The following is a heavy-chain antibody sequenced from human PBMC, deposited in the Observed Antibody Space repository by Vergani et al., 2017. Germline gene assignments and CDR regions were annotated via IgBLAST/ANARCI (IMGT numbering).Heavy chain of an antibody. CDR1: GYPFPSYD. V-gene: IGHV1-8*01. CDR2: MHPNSGNT. D-gene: IGHD3-3*01. J-gene: IGHJ4*02. CDR3: AREWFGDHFDY. Sequence: QVQLVQSGAEVQKPGASVKVSCQASGYPFPSYDIHWVRQATGQGLEWMGWMHPNSGNTGYAQKFQGRVTMTRNTSISTAYMELSSLRSEDTAVYYCAREWFGDHFDYWGQGTLVTVSS.